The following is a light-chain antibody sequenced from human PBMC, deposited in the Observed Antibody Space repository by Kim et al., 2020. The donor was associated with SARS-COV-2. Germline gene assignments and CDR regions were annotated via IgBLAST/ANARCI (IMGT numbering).Light chain of an antibody. V-gene: IGLV1-44*01. CDR2: SNN. CDR1: SSNIGSNN. J-gene: IGLJ3*02. Sequence: QSVLTQPPSASGTPGQRVTISCSGSSSNIGSNNVVSYQQLPGAAPNLLIYSNNQRPSGIPDRFSGSRSGTSASLAISGLQSGEEADYYCAVWDDSLKQGVFGGGTQLTVL. CDR3: AVWDDSLKQGV.